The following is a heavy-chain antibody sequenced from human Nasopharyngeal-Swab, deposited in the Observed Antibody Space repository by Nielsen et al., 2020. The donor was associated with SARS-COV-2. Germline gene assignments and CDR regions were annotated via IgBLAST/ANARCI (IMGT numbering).Heavy chain of an antibody. Sequence: GSLRLSCAVYGGSFSGYYWSWIRQPPGKGLEWIGEINHSGSTNYNPSLKSRVTISVDTSKNQFSLKLSSVTAADTAVYYCARGASIAVAGILLPDYYYMDVWGKGTTVTVSS. CDR1: GGSFSGYY. D-gene: IGHD6-19*01. V-gene: IGHV4-34*01. CDR2: INHSGST. CDR3: ARGASIAVAGILLPDYYYMDV. J-gene: IGHJ6*03.